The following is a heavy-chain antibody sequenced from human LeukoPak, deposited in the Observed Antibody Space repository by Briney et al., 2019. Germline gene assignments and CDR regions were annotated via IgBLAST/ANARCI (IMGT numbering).Heavy chain of an antibody. J-gene: IGHJ4*02. CDR1: GYTFTSYG. Sequence: ASVKVSCKASGYTFTSYGISWVRQAPGQGLEWMGWISAYNGNTNYAQKLQGRVTMTTDTSTSTAYMELRSLRSDDTAVYYCARSSGITMVREAFDYWGQGTLVTASS. V-gene: IGHV1-18*01. D-gene: IGHD3-10*01. CDR2: ISAYNGNT. CDR3: ARSSGITMVREAFDY.